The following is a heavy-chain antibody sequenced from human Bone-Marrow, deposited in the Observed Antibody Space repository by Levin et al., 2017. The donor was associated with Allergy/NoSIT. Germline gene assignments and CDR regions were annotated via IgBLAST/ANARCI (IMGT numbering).Heavy chain of an antibody. CDR3: ARGMVRGNFDS. Sequence: SCAASGFTFSSYAMHWVRQAPGKGLEWVAVILHDGNNKYYTNSVEGRFTISRDNSKNTLSLQMNSLRADDTATYFCARGMVRGNFDSWGQGTLVTVSS. CDR1: GFTFSSYA. J-gene: IGHJ4*02. V-gene: IGHV3-30*04. D-gene: IGHD3-10*01. CDR2: ILHDGNNK.